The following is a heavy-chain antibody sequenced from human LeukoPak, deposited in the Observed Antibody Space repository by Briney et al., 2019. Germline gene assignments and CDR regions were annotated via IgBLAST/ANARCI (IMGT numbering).Heavy chain of an antibody. CDR1: GGSISSSNYY. Sequence: SESLSLTCTVSGGSISSSNYYWGWVRQPPGKGLEWIGSIYYSDSTYYNRTLKSRVTISVDTSKNQFSLKLSSVTAADTAVYYCARQRRRQITMIVVVNKGGAFDIWGQGTMVT. CDR2: IYYSDST. J-gene: IGHJ3*02. CDR3: ARQRRRQITMIVVVNKGGAFDI. D-gene: IGHD3-22*01. V-gene: IGHV4-39*01.